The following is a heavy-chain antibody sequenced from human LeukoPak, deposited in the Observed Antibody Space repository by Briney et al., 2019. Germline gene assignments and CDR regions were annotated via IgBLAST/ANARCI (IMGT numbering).Heavy chain of an antibody. Sequence: GGSLRLSCAASGSTFDDYAMHWVRQAPGKGLEWVSGISWNSGSIVYADSVKGRFTISRDNAKNSLYLQMNSLRAEDTALYYCAKGSGYSYGTPVDYWGQGTLVTVSS. D-gene: IGHD5-18*01. V-gene: IGHV3-9*01. CDR1: GSTFDDYA. CDR3: AKGSGYSYGTPVDY. CDR2: ISWNSGSI. J-gene: IGHJ4*02.